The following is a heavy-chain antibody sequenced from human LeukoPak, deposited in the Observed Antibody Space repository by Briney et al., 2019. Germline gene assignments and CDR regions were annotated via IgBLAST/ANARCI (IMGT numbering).Heavy chain of an antibody. CDR3: ARDGLVVAGTPAFVY. CDR2: IKQDGSEK. Sequence: QSGGSLRLSCAASGFTFSSYWMSWVRQAPGKGLEWVANIKQDGSEKYYVDSVKGRFTISRDNAKNSLYLQMNSLRAEDTAVYYCARDGLVVAGTPAFVYWGQGTLVTVSS. CDR1: GFTFSSYW. V-gene: IGHV3-7*01. J-gene: IGHJ4*02. D-gene: IGHD6-19*01.